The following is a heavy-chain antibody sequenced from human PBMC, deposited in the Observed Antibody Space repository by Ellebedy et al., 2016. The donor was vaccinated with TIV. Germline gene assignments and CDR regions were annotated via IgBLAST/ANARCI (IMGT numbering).Heavy chain of an antibody. V-gene: IGHV3-7*03. Sequence: PGGSLRLSCAAYGFTFSTSWINWVRQAQGKGLEWVAKRKQDGTETNYVDSLRGRFTISRDNGKNSLSLQMNSLRVEDTAVYYCARGLSEYCDFQLDHWGQGALVTVSS. CDR3: ARGLSEYCDFQLDH. CDR1: GFTFSTSW. CDR2: RKQDGTET. D-gene: IGHD4-17*01. J-gene: IGHJ4*02.